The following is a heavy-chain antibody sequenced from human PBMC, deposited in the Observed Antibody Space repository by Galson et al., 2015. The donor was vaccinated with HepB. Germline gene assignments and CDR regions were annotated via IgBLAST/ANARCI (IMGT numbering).Heavy chain of an antibody. J-gene: IGHJ6*02. CDR1: GFTFSSYA. D-gene: IGHD6-6*01. CDR3: VKGKKGIAARYYYYGMDV. Sequence: SLRLSCAASGFTFSSYAMHWVRQAPGKGLEYVSAISSNGGSTYYADSVKGRFTISRDNSKNTLYLQMSSLRAEDTAVYYCVKGKKGIAARYYYYGMDVWGQGTTVTVSS. CDR2: ISSNGGST. V-gene: IGHV3-64D*06.